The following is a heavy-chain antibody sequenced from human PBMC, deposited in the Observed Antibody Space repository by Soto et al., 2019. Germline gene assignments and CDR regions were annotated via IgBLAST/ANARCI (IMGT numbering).Heavy chain of an antibody. CDR1: RFRFSDYY. Sequence: TGGSLRLSCEASRFRFSDYYMSWVRQAPGKGLEWVSFISSSGTTIYYADSVKGRFTISRDNAKNSLFLQMNSLRVEDTAVYYCASSERNYYYYGMDVCGQGTTVTVSS. V-gene: IGHV3-11*01. CDR3: ASSERNYYYYGMDV. CDR2: ISSSGTTI. J-gene: IGHJ6*02.